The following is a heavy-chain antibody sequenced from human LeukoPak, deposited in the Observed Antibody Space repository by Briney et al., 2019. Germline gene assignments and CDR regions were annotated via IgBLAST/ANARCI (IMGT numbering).Heavy chain of an antibody. Sequence: PGGXXRLSCAASGFTSSSYGMHWVRQAPGKGVEGVAFIRDDGSKKYYADSVKGRFTISRDNYKNTLYMQMNRLRDEDTAVYYCARDGYCSSTSCYTGYYYYYYMDVWGKGTTVTVSS. CDR1: GFTSSSYG. J-gene: IGHJ6*03. V-gene: IGHV3-30*02. CDR3: ARDGYCSSTSCYTGYYYYYYMDV. CDR2: IRDDGSKK. D-gene: IGHD2-2*02.